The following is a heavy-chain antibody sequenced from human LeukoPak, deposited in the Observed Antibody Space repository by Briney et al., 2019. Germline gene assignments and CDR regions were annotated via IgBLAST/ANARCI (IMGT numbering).Heavy chain of an antibody. Sequence: SVKVSCKASGGTFISYAISWVRQAPGQGLEWMGGIIPIFGTANYAQKFQGRVTITADESTSTAYMELSSLRSEDTAVYYCARSGTYYDFWSGYYAANWGQGTLVTVSS. D-gene: IGHD3-3*01. V-gene: IGHV1-69*13. CDR1: GGTFISYA. CDR2: IIPIFGTA. J-gene: IGHJ4*02. CDR3: ARSGTYYDFWSGYYAAN.